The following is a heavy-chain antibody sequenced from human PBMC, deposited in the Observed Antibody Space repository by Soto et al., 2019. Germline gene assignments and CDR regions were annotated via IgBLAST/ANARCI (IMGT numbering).Heavy chain of an antibody. CDR2: INPSGGST. Sequence: QVQLVQSGAEVKKPGASVKVSCKASGYTFTSYYMHWVRQAPGQGLEWMGIINPSGGSTSYAQKFQGRVTMTRDKSTSTVYMELSSLRSEDTAVYYCARSEGGGDPYFDIWGQGTMVTVSS. J-gene: IGHJ3*02. D-gene: IGHD2-21*02. V-gene: IGHV1-46*03. CDR1: GYTFTSYY. CDR3: ARSEGGGDPYFDI.